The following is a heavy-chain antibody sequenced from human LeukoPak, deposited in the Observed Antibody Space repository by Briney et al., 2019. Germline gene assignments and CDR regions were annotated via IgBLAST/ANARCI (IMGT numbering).Heavy chain of an antibody. CDR3: ARDQNYGESLYYFDY. D-gene: IGHD4-17*01. CDR1: GFTFRYYW. Sequence: GGSLRLSCEVSGFTFRYYWMSWFRQAPGKGLEWVANIKEDGSEKYYVDSVEGRFTISRDNAKNSLYLQMSSLRVEDTAVYYCARDQNYGESLYYFDYWGQGTLVTVSS. J-gene: IGHJ4*02. V-gene: IGHV3-7*01. CDR2: IKEDGSEK.